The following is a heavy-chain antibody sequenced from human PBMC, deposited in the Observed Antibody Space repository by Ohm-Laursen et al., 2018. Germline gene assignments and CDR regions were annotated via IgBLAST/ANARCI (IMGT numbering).Heavy chain of an antibody. CDR3: TSLWFGELLISLRGMDV. V-gene: IGHV1-2*02. D-gene: IGHD3-10*01. CDR1: GYTFTGYY. CDR2: INPNSGGT. Sequence: GSSVKVSCKASGYTFTGYYMHWVRQAPGQGLEWMGWINPNSGGTNYAQKFQGRVTMTRDTSISTAYMELSRLRSDDTAVYYCTSLWFGELLISLRGMDVWGQGTTVTVSS. J-gene: IGHJ6*02.